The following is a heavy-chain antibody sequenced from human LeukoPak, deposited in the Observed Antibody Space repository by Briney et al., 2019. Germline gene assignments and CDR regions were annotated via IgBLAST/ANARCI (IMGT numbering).Heavy chain of an antibody. CDR1: GGTFSSYA. CDR2: IIPIFGIA. V-gene: IGHV1-69*04. J-gene: IGHJ6*02. D-gene: IGHD6-19*01. CDR3: ARGGAVAPSYYYYGMDV. Sequence: GASVKVSCKASGGTFSSYAISWVRQAPGQGLEWMGRIIPIFGIANYAQKFQGRVTITADKSTSTAYMELSSLRSEDTAVYYCARGGAVAPSYYYYGMDVWGQGTTVTVSS.